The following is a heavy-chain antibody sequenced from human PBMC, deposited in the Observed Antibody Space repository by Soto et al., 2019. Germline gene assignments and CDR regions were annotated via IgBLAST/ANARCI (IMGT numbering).Heavy chain of an antibody. Sequence: PSETLSLTCTVSGGSISSYYWSWIRQPPGKGLEWIGYIYYSGSTNYNPSLKSRVTISVDTSKNQFSLKLSSVTTADTAVYYCARDGVYDYFRFGSFYGYYGMDVWGQGTTVTVSS. CDR2: IYYSGST. D-gene: IGHD5-12*01. V-gene: IGHV4-59*01. J-gene: IGHJ6*02. CDR1: GGSISSYY. CDR3: ARDGVYDYFRFGSFYGYYGMDV.